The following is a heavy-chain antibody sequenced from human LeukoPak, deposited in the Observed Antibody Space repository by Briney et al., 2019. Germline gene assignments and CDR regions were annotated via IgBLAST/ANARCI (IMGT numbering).Heavy chain of an antibody. CDR2: INWNGGST. D-gene: IGHD2-2*01. Sequence: GGSLRLSCAASGFTFDDYGMSWVRQAPGKGLEWVSGINWNGGSTGYADSVKGRFTISRDNAKNSLYLQMNSLRAEDTAVYYCARDDVVPAALWSYMDVWGKGTTVTVSS. CDR1: GFTFDDYG. V-gene: IGHV3-20*04. CDR3: ARDDVVPAALWSYMDV. J-gene: IGHJ6*03.